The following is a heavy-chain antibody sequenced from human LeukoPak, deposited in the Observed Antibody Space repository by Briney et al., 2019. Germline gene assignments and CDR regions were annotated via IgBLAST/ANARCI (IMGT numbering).Heavy chain of an antibody. J-gene: IGHJ4*02. CDR1: GYTFTGYY. CDR3: LRDLRYCSGGSCYYVDY. D-gene: IGHD2-15*01. Sequence: ASVKVSCKASGYTFTGYYMHWVRQAPGQGLEWMGWINPNSGGTNFARKFQGGVTMTRDTSISTAYMELSSLRSDDTAVYYCLRDLRYCSGGSCYYVDYWGQGTLVTVSS. V-gene: IGHV1-2*02. CDR2: INPNSGGT.